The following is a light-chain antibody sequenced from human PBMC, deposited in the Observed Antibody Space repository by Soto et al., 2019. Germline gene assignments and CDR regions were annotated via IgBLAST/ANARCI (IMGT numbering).Light chain of an antibody. Sequence: QSVLTQPSSVYGSPGQWITISCTGTSSDVGGYNYVSWYQQHPGKAPKLMIYDVSNRPSGVSNLFSGSKSGNTASLTISGLQAEDEADYYCSSYTSSSTLGVFGTGTKVTV. V-gene: IGLV2-14*01. CDR2: DVS. J-gene: IGLJ1*01. CDR3: SSYTSSSTLGV. CDR1: SSDVGGYNY.